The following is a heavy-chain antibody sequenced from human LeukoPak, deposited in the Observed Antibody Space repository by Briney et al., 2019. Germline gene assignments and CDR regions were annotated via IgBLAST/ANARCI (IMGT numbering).Heavy chain of an antibody. CDR1: GGSISSSSYY. D-gene: IGHD6-19*01. Sequence: PSETLSLTCTVSGGSISSSSYYWGWIRQPPGKGLEWVSGITGNGATTYYADSVKGRFTISRDNSKNTLYLQLNSMRAEDTAIYYCAKDFAVAAYFDYWGQGTLITVSS. J-gene: IGHJ4*02. CDR3: AKDFAVAAYFDY. CDR2: ITGNGATT. V-gene: IGHV3-23*01.